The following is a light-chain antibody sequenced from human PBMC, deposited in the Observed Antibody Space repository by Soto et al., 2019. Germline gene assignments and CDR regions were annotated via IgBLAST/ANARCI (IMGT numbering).Light chain of an antibody. CDR3: LSYAGNHIYV. J-gene: IGLJ1*01. CDR1: SSDVGGYNF. V-gene: IGLV2-8*01. Sequence: QSALTQPPSASWSRGHSVAISCTETSSDVGGYNFVSWYQQHPGKAPKLMIYEVTKRPSGVPDRFSGSKSGNTASLTVSGLQAEDEADYYCLSYAGNHIYVFGSGTKV. CDR2: EVT.